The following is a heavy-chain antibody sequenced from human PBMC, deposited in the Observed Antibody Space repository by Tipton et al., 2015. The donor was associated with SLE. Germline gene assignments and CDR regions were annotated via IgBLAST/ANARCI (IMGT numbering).Heavy chain of an antibody. J-gene: IGHJ5*02. CDR2: IYYSGST. CDR3: ARGGSRGVEGEVDP. CDR1: GGSISSHY. V-gene: IGHV4-59*11. D-gene: IGHD3-10*01. Sequence: GLVKPSDTLSLTCTVSGGSISSHYWSWIRQPPGKGLEWISYIYYSGSTYYNPSLKSRVAISVDTSKNQFSLKLSSVTAADTAVYYCARGGSRGVEGEVDPWGQGTLVTVPP.